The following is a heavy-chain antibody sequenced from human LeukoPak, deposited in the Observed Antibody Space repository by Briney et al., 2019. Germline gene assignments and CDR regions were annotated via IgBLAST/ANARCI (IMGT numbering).Heavy chain of an antibody. J-gene: IGHJ4*02. CDR3: AGGSGWLIDY. CDR1: GFTFSSYW. CDR2: IKKDGSER. D-gene: IGHD6-19*01. Sequence: GGSLRLSCAASGFTFSSYWMNWVRQATGKGLEWVANIKKDGSERYYVDSVKGRFTISRDNAKNSLYLQMDSLRAEDTAVYYCAGGSGWLIDYWGQGTLVTVSS. V-gene: IGHV3-7*03.